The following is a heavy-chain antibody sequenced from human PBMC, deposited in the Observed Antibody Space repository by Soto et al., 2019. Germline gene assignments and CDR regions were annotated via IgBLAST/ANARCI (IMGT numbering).Heavy chain of an antibody. CDR2: IDPSDSYT. J-gene: IGHJ6*02. V-gene: IGHV5-10-1*01. Sequence: PGESLKISCKGSGYSFTSYWISWVRQMPGKGLEWMGRIDPSDSYTNYSPSFQGHVTISADKSISTAYLQWSSLKASDTAMYYCAIRGFNYDILTGSQLPYYYYGMDVWGQGTTVTVSS. CDR3: AIRGFNYDILTGSQLPYYYYGMDV. CDR1: GYSFTSYW. D-gene: IGHD3-9*01.